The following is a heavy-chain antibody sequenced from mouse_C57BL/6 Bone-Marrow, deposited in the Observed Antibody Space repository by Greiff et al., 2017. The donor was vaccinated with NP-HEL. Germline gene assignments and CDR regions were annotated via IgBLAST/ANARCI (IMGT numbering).Heavy chain of an antibody. D-gene: IGHD2-1*01. Sequence: VQLQQSGAELARPGASVKLSCKASGYTFTSYGISWVKQRTGQGLEWIGEIYPRSGNTYYNEKFKGKATLTADKSSSTAYMELRSLTSEDSAVYFCAREEVYYGNPFAYWGQGTLVTVSA. CDR3: AREEVYYGNPFAY. J-gene: IGHJ3*01. CDR2: IYPRSGNT. V-gene: IGHV1-81*01. CDR1: GYTFTSYG.